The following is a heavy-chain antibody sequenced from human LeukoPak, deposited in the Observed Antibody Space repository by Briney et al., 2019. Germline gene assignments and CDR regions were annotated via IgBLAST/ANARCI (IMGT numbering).Heavy chain of an antibody. J-gene: IGHJ4*02. CDR3: AGGPEWLVFHY. CDR1: GFTVSSNH. CDR2: IYNGDAT. D-gene: IGHD5-12*01. V-gene: IGHV3-53*01. Sequence: AGGSLRLSCSASGFTVSSNHMSWVRQAPGKGLEGVSVIYNGDATNYPQSVKGRFTISRDTSKNPLYLQLSSLRAEDTAVYYCAGGPEWLVFHYWGQGTLVTVSS.